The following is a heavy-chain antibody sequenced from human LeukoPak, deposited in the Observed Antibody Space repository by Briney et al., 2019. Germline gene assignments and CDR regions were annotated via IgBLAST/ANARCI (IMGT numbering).Heavy chain of an antibody. V-gene: IGHV3-23*01. CDR3: ARDLGGSGNYYPYFDC. CDR2: ISGSGGST. Sequence: GGSLRLSCAASRFTFSSYAMNWVRQAPGKGLEWVSVISGSGGSTSYADSVKGRFTISRDNSKNTLYLQMNSLRAEDTAVYYCARDLGGSGNYYPYFDCWGQGTLVIVSS. J-gene: IGHJ4*02. D-gene: IGHD3-10*01. CDR1: RFTFSSYA.